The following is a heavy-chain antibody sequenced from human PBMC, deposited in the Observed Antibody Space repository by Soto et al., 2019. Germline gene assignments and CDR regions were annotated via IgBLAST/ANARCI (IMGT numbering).Heavy chain of an antibody. Sequence: EVQLLESGGGLVQPGGSLRLSCAASGFTFSSYAMSWVRQAPGKGLEWVSAISGSGGSTYYNPSLKSRVTISVDTSKNQFSLKLSSVTAADTAVYYCARHRRNYYDSSGYAYWYFDLWGRGTLVTVSS. CDR1: GFTFSSYA. CDR3: ARHRRNYYDSSGYAYWYFDL. J-gene: IGHJ2*01. D-gene: IGHD3-22*01. V-gene: IGHV3-23*01. CDR2: ISGSGGST.